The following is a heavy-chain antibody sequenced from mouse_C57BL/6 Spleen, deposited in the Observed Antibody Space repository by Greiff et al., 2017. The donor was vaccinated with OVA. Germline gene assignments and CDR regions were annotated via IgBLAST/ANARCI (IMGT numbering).Heavy chain of an antibody. V-gene: IGHV1-39*01. CDR3: ARRDNSVVATRYFDV. D-gene: IGHD1-1*01. CDR1: GYSFTDYN. Sequence: EVKLMESGPELVKPGASVKISCKASGYSFTDYNMNWVKQSNGKSLEWIGVINPNYGTTSYNQKFKGKATLTVDQSSSTAYMQLNSLTAEDSAVYYCARRDNSVVATRYFDVWGTGTTVTVSS. CDR2: INPNYGTT. J-gene: IGHJ1*03.